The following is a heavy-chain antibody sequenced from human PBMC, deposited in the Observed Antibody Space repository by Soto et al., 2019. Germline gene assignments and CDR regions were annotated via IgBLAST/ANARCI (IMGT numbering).Heavy chain of an antibody. J-gene: IGHJ3*02. Sequence: PVKVSCKASGFTFTSSAVQWVRQARGQSLEWIGWIVVGSGNTNYAQKFQERVTITRDMSTSTAYMELSSLRSEDTAVYYCAAFTSSGYYPPRDAFDIWGQGTMVTVSS. D-gene: IGHD3-22*01. V-gene: IGHV1-58*01. CDR1: GFTFTSSA. CDR2: IVVGSGNT. CDR3: AAFTSSGYYPPRDAFDI.